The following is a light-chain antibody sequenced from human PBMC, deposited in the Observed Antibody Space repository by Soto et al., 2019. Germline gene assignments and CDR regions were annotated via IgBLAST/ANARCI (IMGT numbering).Light chain of an antibody. J-gene: IGKJ3*01. V-gene: IGKV3-20*01. CDR1: QSVSSSY. CDR3: QQYGSSPL. Sequence: EIVLTQSPGTLSLSPVERATLSCRASQSVSSSYLAWYQQKPGQAPRLLIYGASSMATGIPDRFSGSGSGTDFTLTISRLEPEDFAVYYCQQYGSSPLFGPGTKVDIK. CDR2: GAS.